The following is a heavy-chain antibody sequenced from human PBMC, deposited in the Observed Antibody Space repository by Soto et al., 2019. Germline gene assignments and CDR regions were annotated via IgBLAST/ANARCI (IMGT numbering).Heavy chain of an antibody. J-gene: IGHJ4*02. Sequence: GGSLRLSCTASGFTFGEYAMSWFRQAPGKGLEWVGYIRSKSFGGTTEYAASVKGRFTISRDDSKSIAYLQMDSLETEDTAVYYCTRRQYPDYWGQGILLTVSS. CDR3: TRRQYPDY. D-gene: IGHD2-2*01. CDR1: GFTFGEYA. V-gene: IGHV3-49*03. CDR2: IRSKSFGGTT.